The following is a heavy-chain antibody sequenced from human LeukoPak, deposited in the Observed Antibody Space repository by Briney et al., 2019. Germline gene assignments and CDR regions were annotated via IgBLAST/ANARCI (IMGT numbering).Heavy chain of an antibody. CDR3: ASRARVWFGELLWDY. CDR2: IYPGDSDT. J-gene: IGHJ4*02. Sequence: GESLKISYKGSGYSFTSYWIGWVRQMPGKGLEWMGIIYPGDSDTRYSPSFQGQVTISADKSISTAYLQWSSLKASDTAMYYCASRARVWFGELLWDYWGQGTLVTVSS. CDR1: GYSFTSYW. V-gene: IGHV5-51*01. D-gene: IGHD3-10*01.